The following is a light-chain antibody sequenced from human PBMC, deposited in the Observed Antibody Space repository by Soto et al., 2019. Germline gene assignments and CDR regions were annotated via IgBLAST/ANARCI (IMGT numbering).Light chain of an antibody. J-gene: IGLJ2*01. Sequence: SVLTQPASVSGSPGQSITISCTGTSSDVGSYNLVSWYQQHPGKAPKLMIYGGSKRPSGVSNRFSGSKSGNTASLTISGLQAEDEADYYCCSYAGSSTLVFGGGTKVTVL. CDR2: GGS. CDR1: SSDVGSYNL. CDR3: CSYAGSSTLV. V-gene: IGLV2-23*01.